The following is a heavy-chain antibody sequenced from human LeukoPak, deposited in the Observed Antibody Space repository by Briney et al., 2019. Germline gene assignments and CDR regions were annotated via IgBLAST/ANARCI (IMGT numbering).Heavy chain of an antibody. CDR3: ASNLPYYYDSSGPITNAFDI. CDR1: GYTFTSYG. D-gene: IGHD3-22*01. Sequence: VASVKVSCKASGYTFTSYGISWVRQAPGQGLEWMGWISAYNGNTNYAQKLQGRVTMTTDTSTSTAYMELRSLRSDDTAVYYCASNLPYYYDSSGPITNAFDIWGQGTMVTVSS. CDR2: ISAYNGNT. J-gene: IGHJ3*02. V-gene: IGHV1-18*01.